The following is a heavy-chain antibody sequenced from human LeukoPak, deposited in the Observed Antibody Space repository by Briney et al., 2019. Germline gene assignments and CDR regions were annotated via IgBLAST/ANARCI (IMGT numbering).Heavy chain of an antibody. V-gene: IGHV4-59*01. CDR1: GGSISSYY. Sequence: SETLSLTCTVSGGSISSYYWSWIRQPPGKGLEWIGYIYYSGSTNYNPSLKSRVTISVDTSKNQFSLQLSSVTAADTAVYYCARLAVAGPLRYYYYGMDVWGQGTTVTVAS. CDR3: ARLAVAGPLRYYYYGMDV. J-gene: IGHJ6*02. CDR2: IYYSGST. D-gene: IGHD6-19*01.